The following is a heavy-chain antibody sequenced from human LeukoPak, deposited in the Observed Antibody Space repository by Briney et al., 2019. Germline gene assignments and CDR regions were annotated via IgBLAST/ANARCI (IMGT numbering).Heavy chain of an antibody. CDR1: GFSFSTYW. J-gene: IGHJ4*02. D-gene: IGHD2-2*01. Sequence: GGSLRLSCAASGFSFSTYWMSWVRQAPGKGLEWVANIKEDGSEKYYADPVKGRFTISRDNAKNSMYLQMNSLRGEDTAVYYCARYIAVPAMFDNWGQGTLVTVSS. CDR3: ARYIAVPAMFDN. CDR2: IKEDGSEK. V-gene: IGHV3-7*05.